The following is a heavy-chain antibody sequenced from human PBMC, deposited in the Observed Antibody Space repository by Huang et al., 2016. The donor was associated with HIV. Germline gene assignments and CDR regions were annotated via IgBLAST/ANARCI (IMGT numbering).Heavy chain of an antibody. D-gene: IGHD3-22*01. CDR2: INHSGNT. CDR1: GGSFRGYY. CDR3: ARRYNSRRDY. J-gene: IGHJ4*02. Sequence: QVQLEQWGAGLLKASETLSLTCAVYGGSFRGYYWNWLRQAPGKGLEWVGEINHSGNTNYNPCLKSRVNMSVDTSKSQFSLYLTSLSAADTGTYFCARRYNSRRDYWGRGTLVTVHS. V-gene: IGHV4-34*02.